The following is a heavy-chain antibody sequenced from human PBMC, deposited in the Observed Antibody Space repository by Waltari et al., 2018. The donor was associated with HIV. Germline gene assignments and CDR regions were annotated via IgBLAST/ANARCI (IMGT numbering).Heavy chain of an antibody. J-gene: IGHJ4*02. CDR3: ARTFLYCSGGTCYFDY. V-gene: IGHV1-2*02. CDR1: GYPLTGYY. CDR2: INPNSGGT. D-gene: IGHD2-15*01. Sequence: VHLVPSGAEVPTPAASVHVSRKASGYPLTGYYLHWVRQAPGQGLEWMGWINPNSGGTNYAQKLQGRVTMTRDTSISTAYMELSRLRSDDTAVYYCARTFLYCSGGTCYFDYWGQGTLVTVSS.